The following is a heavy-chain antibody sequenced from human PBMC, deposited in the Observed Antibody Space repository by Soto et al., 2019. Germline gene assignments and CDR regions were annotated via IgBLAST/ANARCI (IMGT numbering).Heavy chain of an antibody. Sequence: ASVKVSCQASGYTFTSYGISWVRQAPGQGLEWMGWISAYNGNTNYAQKLQGRVTMTTDTSTSTAHMELRSLRSDDTAVYYCARDRAMVRGVWWFDPWGQGTLVTVS. D-gene: IGHD3-10*01. CDR2: ISAYNGNT. CDR3: ARDRAMVRGVWWFDP. V-gene: IGHV1-18*01. J-gene: IGHJ5*02. CDR1: GYTFTSYG.